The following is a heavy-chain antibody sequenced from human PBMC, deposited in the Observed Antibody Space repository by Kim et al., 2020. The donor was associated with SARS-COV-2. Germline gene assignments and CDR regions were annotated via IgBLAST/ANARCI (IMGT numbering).Heavy chain of an antibody. CDR2: MKEDGSEE. Sequence: GGSLRLSCAGSGFIFSNYWMSWVRQAPGKGLEWVANMKEDGSEEYYVDSVKGRFTISRDNAKNSLYLQMNSLRAEDTAVYYCARYSYALSPSDAFDIWGQGTMVTVSS. CDR3: ARYSYALSPSDAFDI. D-gene: IGHD3-16*01. V-gene: IGHV3-7*03. CDR1: GFIFSNYW. J-gene: IGHJ3*02.